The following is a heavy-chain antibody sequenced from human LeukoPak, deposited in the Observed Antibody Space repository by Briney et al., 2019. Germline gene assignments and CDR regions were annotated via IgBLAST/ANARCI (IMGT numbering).Heavy chain of an antibody. CDR3: ARGGGSSSWYWGYAFDI. V-gene: IGHV3-66*01. CDR2: IYSGGST. Sequence: GGSLRLSCAASGSTVSSNYMSWVRQAPGKGLEWVSVIYSGGSTYYADSVKGRFTISRDSSKNTLYLQMNSLRAEDTAVYYCARGGGSSSWYWGYAFDIWGQGTMVTVSS. CDR1: GSTVSSNY. J-gene: IGHJ3*02. D-gene: IGHD6-13*01.